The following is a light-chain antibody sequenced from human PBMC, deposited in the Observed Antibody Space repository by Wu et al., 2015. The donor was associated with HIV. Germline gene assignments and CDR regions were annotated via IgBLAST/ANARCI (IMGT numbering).Light chain of an antibody. J-gene: IGKJ1*01. CDR2: GAS. Sequence: EIVLTQSPATLSLSPGERATVTCRASQSVGPYIAWFQQKPGQAPRLLIYGASNRATGIPDRFSGSGSGTDFTLIISRLEPEDFAVYYCQHYSSSLWTFGQGTKVEIK. CDR3: QHYSSSLWT. V-gene: IGKV3-20*01. CDR1: QSVGPY.